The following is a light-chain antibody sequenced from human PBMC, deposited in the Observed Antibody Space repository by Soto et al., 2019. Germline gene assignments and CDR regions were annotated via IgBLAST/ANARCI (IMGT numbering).Light chain of an antibody. V-gene: IGLV2-14*01. J-gene: IGLJ2*01. CDR1: SSDVGGYNY. CDR2: DVS. CDR3: SSYTRSSTLV. Sequence: QSALTQPASVSGSPGKSITISCTGNSSDVGGYNYVSWYRQHPGKAPKLMIYDVSNRPSGVSNRFSGSKSGNTASLTISGLQAEDEADYYCSSYTRSSTLVFGGGTKLTVL.